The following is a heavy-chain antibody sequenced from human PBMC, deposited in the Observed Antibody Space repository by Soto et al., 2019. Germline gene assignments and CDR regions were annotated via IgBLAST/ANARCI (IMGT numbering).Heavy chain of an antibody. CDR3: AILLWFGELSRDYYYGMDV. J-gene: IGHJ6*02. CDR2: INSDGSST. Sequence: EVQLVESGGGLVQPGGSLRLSCAASGFTFSSYWMHWVRQAPGKGLVWVSRINSDGSSTSYADSVKGRFTISRDNAKNTLYLQMNSLRAEDTAVYYCAILLWFGELSRDYYYGMDVWGQGTTVTVSS. D-gene: IGHD3-10*01. V-gene: IGHV3-74*01. CDR1: GFTFSSYW.